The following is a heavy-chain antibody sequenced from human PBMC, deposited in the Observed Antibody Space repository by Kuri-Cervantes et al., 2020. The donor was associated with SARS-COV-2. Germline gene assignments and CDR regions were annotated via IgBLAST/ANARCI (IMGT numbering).Heavy chain of an antibody. CDR3: ARGQRRLIFGVVIGPAFDI. Sequence: SQTLSLTCAVSGGSISSSNWWRWVRQPPGKGLEWIGEIYHSGSTNYNPSLKSRVTISVDKSKNQFSLKLSFVTAADTAVYYCARGQRRLIFGVVIGPAFDIWGQGPMVTVS. CDR2: IYHSGST. CDR1: GGSISSSNW. V-gene: IGHV4-4*02. J-gene: IGHJ3*02. D-gene: IGHD3-3*01.